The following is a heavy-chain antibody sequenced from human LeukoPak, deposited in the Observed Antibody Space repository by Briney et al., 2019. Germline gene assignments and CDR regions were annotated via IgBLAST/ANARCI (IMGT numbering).Heavy chain of an antibody. CDR2: ISWNSDSI. CDR3: ARDPNGDYIGTFDM. V-gene: IGHV3-9*03. Sequence: PGRSLRLSCAASGFTFDDYAMHWVRQAPGKGLEWVSGISWNSDSIGYADSVKGRFTISRDNAKNSLYLQMNSLRAEDMALYYCARDPNGDYIGTFDMWGRGTMVSVSS. D-gene: IGHD4-17*01. J-gene: IGHJ3*02. CDR1: GFTFDDYA.